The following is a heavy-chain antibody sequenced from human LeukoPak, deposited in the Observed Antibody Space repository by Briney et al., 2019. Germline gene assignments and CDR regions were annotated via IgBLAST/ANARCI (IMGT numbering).Heavy chain of an antibody. Sequence: LPGGSLRLSCAASGFTFSSYAMHWVRQAPGKGLEWVAVISYDGSNKYYADSVKGRFTISRDNSKNTLYLQMNSLRAEDTAVYYCAREIILPGYYYDSSGGNWFDPWGQGTLVTVSS. CDR3: AREIILPGYYYDSSGGNWFDP. CDR2: ISYDGSNK. V-gene: IGHV3-30-3*01. J-gene: IGHJ5*02. CDR1: GFTFSSYA. D-gene: IGHD3-22*01.